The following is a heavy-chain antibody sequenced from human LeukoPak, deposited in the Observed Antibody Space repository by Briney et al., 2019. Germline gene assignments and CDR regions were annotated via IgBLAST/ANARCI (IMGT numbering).Heavy chain of an antibody. D-gene: IGHD6-13*01. CDR3: RAAADLNDY. CDR2: IRSKADGYTT. V-gene: IGHV3-73*01. Sequence: GGSLRLSCAASGFTFSGSAMHWVRQASGKGLEWLGRIRSKADGYTTAYAASVKGRFIVSRDDSKNTAYLQMNSLKTEDTAVYYCRAAADLNDYWGQGTLVTVSS. J-gene: IGHJ4*02. CDR1: GFTFSGSA.